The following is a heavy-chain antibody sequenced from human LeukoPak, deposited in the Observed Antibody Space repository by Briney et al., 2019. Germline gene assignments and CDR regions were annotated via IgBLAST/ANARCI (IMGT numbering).Heavy chain of an antibody. CDR2: IRYDGSNK. V-gene: IGHV3-30*02. D-gene: IGHD3-22*01. J-gene: IGHJ4*02. CDR1: GFTFSSYG. Sequence: GGSLRLSCAASGFTFSSYGMHWVRQAPGKGLEWVAFIRYDGSNKYYADSVKGRFTISRDNSKNTLYLQMNSLRAEDTAAYYCAKDHIYYDSSGLLDYWGQGTLVTVSS. CDR3: AKDHIYYDSSGLLDY.